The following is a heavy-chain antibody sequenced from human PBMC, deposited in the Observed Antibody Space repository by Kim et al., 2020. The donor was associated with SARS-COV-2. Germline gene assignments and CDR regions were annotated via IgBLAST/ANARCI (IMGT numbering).Heavy chain of an antibody. D-gene: IGHD3-10*01. CDR2: T. J-gene: IGHJ4*02. V-gene: IGHV4-39*01. CDR3: ARLLWFGEFDY. Sequence: TSYNPSSKGRVTISVDTSKNQFSLKLSSVTAADTAVYYCARLLWFGEFDYWGQGTLVTVSS.